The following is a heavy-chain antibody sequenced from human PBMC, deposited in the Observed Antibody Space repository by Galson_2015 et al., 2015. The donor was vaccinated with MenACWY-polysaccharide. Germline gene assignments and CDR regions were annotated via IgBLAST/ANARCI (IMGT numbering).Heavy chain of an antibody. CDR1: GFTFSSYA. J-gene: IGHJ4*02. CDR2: ISGSGGST. CDR3: AKDPASGSYFPYYFGF. Sequence: SLRLSCAASGFTFSSYAMNWVRQAPGKGLQWVSSISGSGGSTYYADSVKGRFTISRDNSRNTLYLQMNSLRAEDTAIYYCAKDPASGSYFPYYFGFWGQGTLVTVSS. D-gene: IGHD1-26*01. V-gene: IGHV3-23*01.